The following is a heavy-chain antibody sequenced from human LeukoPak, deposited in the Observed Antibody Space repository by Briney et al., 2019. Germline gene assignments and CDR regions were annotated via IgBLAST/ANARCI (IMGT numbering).Heavy chain of an antibody. CDR3: AKDPYSSSWYPLGYYYYYYMDV. Sequence: GGSLRLSCAASGFTFRSYGMHWVRQAPGKGLEWVAVISYDGSNKYYADSVKGRFTISRDNSKNTLYLQMNRLRAEDTAVYYCAKDPYSSSWYPLGYYYYYYMDVWGKGTTVTISS. CDR1: GFTFRSYG. D-gene: IGHD6-13*01. V-gene: IGHV3-30*18. J-gene: IGHJ6*03. CDR2: ISYDGSNK.